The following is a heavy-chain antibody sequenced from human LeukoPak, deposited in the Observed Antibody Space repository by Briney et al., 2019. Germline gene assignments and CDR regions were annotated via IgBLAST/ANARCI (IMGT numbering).Heavy chain of an antibody. CDR1: GGSFSGYY. Sequence: KSSETLSLTCAVYGGSFSGYYWSWIRQPPGKGLEWIGEINHSGSTNYNPSLKSRVTISVDTSKNQFSLKLSSVTAADTAVYYCARVMGSGWTGFDYWGQGTLVTVSS. V-gene: IGHV4-34*01. D-gene: IGHD6-19*01. CDR2: INHSGST. J-gene: IGHJ4*02. CDR3: ARVMGSGWTGFDY.